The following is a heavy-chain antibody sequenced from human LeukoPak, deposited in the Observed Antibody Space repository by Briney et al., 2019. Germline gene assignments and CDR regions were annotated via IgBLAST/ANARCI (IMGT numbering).Heavy chain of an antibody. CDR3: AKEPSVWFGELSYYFDY. D-gene: IGHD3-10*01. J-gene: IGHJ4*02. Sequence: GGSLRLSCAASGFTFSSYAMHWVRQAPGKGLEWVAVISYDGSNKYYADPVKGRFTISRDNSKNTLYLQMNSLRAEDTAVYYCAKEPSVWFGELSYYFDYWGQGTLVTVSS. V-gene: IGHV3-30-3*01. CDR2: ISYDGSNK. CDR1: GFTFSSYA.